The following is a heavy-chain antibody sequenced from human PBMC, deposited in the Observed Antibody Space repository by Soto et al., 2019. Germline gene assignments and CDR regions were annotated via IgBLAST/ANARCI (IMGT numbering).Heavy chain of an antibody. V-gene: IGHV4-59*08. Sequence: SETLSLTCTVSGGSISSYYWSWIRQPPGKGLEWIGYIYYSGSTNYNPSLKSRVTISVDTSKNQFSLKLSSVTAADTAVYYCARRSRGGYDLNYYYYMDVWGKGTTVTVSS. CDR3: ARRSRGGYDLNYYYYMDV. CDR2: IYYSGST. D-gene: IGHD5-12*01. J-gene: IGHJ6*03. CDR1: GGSISSYY.